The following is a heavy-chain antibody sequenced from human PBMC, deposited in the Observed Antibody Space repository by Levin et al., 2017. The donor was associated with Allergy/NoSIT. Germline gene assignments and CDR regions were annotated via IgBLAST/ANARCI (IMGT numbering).Heavy chain of an antibody. J-gene: IGHJ4*02. CDR2: ISGSSDRT. CDR1: GFTFSSFA. CDR3: AANGAGHALASFDY. D-gene: IGHD6-19*01. V-gene: IGHV3-23*01. Sequence: GESLKISCAASGFTFSSFAMNWVRQAPGQGPEWVSVISGSSDRTYYADSVKGRFTISRDNSRNTLYLQMNSLKAEDTALYYCAANGAGHALASFDYWGQGTLVSVSS.